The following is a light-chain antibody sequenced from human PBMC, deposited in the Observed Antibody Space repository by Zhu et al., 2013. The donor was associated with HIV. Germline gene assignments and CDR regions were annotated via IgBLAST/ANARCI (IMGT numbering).Light chain of an antibody. CDR2: WAS. CDR3: QQYYSPPPWT. J-gene: IGKJ1*01. CDR1: QSVLYSPNNKNY. Sequence: DIVMTQSPDSLAVSLGERATINCKSSQSVLYSPNNKNYLAWYQHKPGQPPKLLIYWASTRESGVPDRFSGSGSGTDFTLTISSLQAEDVAVYYCQQYYSPPPWTFGQGTKVEIK. V-gene: IGKV4-1*01.